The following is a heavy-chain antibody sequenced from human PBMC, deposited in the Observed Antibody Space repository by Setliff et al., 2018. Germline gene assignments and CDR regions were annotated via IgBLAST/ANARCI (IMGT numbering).Heavy chain of an antibody. J-gene: IGHJ6*02. CDR3: ARSYDSSGFMCIYYYYGMDV. CDR2: ISSTGGST. CDR1: GFTFGNYA. D-gene: IGHD3-22*01. V-gene: IGHV3-64*02. Sequence: GGSLRLSCAASGFTFGNYAMHWVRQAPGKGLEYVSAISSTGGSTYYADSVKGRFTISRDTSKNTLYLQMGSLRAEAMAVYYCARSYDSSGFMCIYYYYGMDVWGQGTTVTVSS.